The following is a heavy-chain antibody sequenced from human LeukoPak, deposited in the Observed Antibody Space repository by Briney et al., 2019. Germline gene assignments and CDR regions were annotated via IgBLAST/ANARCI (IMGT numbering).Heavy chain of an antibody. CDR2: INPNSGGT. CDR3: ATGTVTDFDY. Sequence: ASVKVSCKASGYTFTNYAMHWVRQAPGQGLEWMGWINPNSGGTNYAQKFQGWVTMTRDTSISTAYMELSRLRSDDTAVYYCATGTVTDFDYWGQGTLVTVSS. D-gene: IGHD4-17*01. V-gene: IGHV1-2*04. J-gene: IGHJ4*02. CDR1: GYTFTNYA.